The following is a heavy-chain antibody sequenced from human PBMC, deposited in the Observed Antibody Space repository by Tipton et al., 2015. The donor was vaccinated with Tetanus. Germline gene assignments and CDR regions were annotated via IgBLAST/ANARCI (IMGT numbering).Heavy chain of an antibody. CDR3: AKAKTWINLWFGDS. D-gene: IGHD3-10*01. J-gene: IGHJ4*02. Sequence: VQLVQSGGALVQPGGSLRLSCVASGFTFGSYPMTWVRQAPGKGLEWVSGVSGNGGSTYYADSVRGRFTVSRDNSENTLYLQMNSLRVEDTAIYYCAKAKTWINLWFGDSWGPGTRVIVSS. CDR1: GFTFGSYP. V-gene: IGHV3-23*04. CDR2: VSGNGGST.